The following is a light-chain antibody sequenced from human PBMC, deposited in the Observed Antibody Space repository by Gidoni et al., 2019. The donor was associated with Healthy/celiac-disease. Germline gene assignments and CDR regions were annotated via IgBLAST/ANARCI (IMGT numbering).Light chain of an antibody. J-gene: IGKJ4*01. CDR3: QQSYSTLLT. Sequence: FQMTQSPSSLSASVGDRVTITCRASQSISSYLNWYQQKPGKAPKLLIYDASSLKSGVPSRFSGSGSGTDFNLTISSLQPEEFATDYCQQSYSTLLTFGGGTKVEIK. V-gene: IGKV1-39*01. CDR1: QSISSY. CDR2: DAS.